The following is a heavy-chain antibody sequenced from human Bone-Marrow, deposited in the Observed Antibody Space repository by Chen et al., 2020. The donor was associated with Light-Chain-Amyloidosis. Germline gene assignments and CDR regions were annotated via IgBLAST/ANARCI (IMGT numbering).Heavy chain of an antibody. Sequence: QVQLVESGGGVVQPGRSLRLSCAASGFTFRSYGMHWVRQAPGKGLEWVAVISYDGRRKFYADSVKGRFTISRDNSEDTLSLEMNTLISEDTAVYYCARSGGCQQLAPYYFQDWGQGTLVTVSS. CDR3: ARSGGCQQLAPYYFQD. V-gene: IGHV3-30*03. J-gene: IGHJ1*01. CDR2: ISYDGRRK. CDR1: GFTFRSYG. D-gene: IGHD6-13*01.